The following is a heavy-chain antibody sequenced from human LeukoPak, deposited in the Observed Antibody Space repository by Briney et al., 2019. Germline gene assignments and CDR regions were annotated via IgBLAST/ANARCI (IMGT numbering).Heavy chain of an antibody. J-gene: IGHJ5*02. V-gene: IGHV3-21*01. CDR1: GFTFSTYS. CDR3: AKAAIIGRNWFGP. D-gene: IGHD2-2*02. CDR2: ISSSSSYI. Sequence: GGSLRLSCAASGFTFSTYSMNWVRQAPGKGLEWVSSISSSSSYIYYADSVKGRFTISRDNAKNSLYLQMNSLRAEDTAVYYCAKAAIIGRNWFGPWGQGTLVTVSS.